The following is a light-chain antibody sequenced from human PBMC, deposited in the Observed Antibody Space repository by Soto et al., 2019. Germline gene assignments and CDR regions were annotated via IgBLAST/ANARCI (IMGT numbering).Light chain of an antibody. V-gene: IGKV3-20*01. Sequence: EIVLTQSPGTLSLSPGERATLSCRASQSVSSSYLAWYQQKPGQAPRLLIYGVSSRATGIPDRFSGSGSGTDFTLTISRLEPEDYAVYYCQQYGSAPITFGQGTRLEIK. J-gene: IGKJ5*01. CDR1: QSVSSSY. CDR3: QQYGSAPIT. CDR2: GVS.